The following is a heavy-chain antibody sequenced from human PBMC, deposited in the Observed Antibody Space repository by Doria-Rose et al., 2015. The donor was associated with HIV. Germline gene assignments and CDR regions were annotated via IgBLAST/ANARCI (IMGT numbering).Heavy chain of an antibody. D-gene: IGHD6-19*01. CDR1: GFPFSNFW. Sequence: VQLQESGGGLVHPGESLRLSCAASGFPFSNFWMTWVRQAPGKGLEWVANTNEDGSEKYYVDSVKARFTVSRDNAKNSLYLQMDTVRAEDTAMYYCAREAVAGSVYFNYWGQGTLVTVSS. J-gene: IGHJ4*02. CDR3: AREAVAGSVYFNY. CDR2: TNEDGSEK. V-gene: IGHV3-7*01.